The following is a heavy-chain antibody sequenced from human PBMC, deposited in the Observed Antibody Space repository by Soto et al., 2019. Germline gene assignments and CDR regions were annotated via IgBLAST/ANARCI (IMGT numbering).Heavy chain of an antibody. D-gene: IGHD6-19*01. CDR3: AMIDYSSGSDY. CDR2: IIPIFGTT. Sequence: QVQLVQSGAEVKKPGSSVKVSCKASGGTFSSYPLSWVRQAPGQGLEWMGGIIPIFGTTKYAQKFQGRVTIIADESTTTAYMELSSLRSEDTAVYSCAMIDYSSGSDYWGQGTLVTVSS. J-gene: IGHJ4*02. V-gene: IGHV1-69*01. CDR1: GGTFSSYP.